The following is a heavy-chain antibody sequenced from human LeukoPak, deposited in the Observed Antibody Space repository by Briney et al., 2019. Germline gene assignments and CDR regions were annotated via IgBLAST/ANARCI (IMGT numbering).Heavy chain of an antibody. Sequence: SETLSLTCTVSGGSISSHYWSWIRQPAGKGLEWIGRIYTSGSTNYNPSLKSRVTMSVDTSKNQFSLKLSSVTAADTAVYYCARDPWRPGYSSGWLYNWFDPWGQGTLVTVSS. J-gene: IGHJ5*02. D-gene: IGHD6-19*01. CDR2: IYTSGST. CDR3: ARDPWRPGYSSGWLYNWFDP. CDR1: GGSISSHY. V-gene: IGHV4-4*07.